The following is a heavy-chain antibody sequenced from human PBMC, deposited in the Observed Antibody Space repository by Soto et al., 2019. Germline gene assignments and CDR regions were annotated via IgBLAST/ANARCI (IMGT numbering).Heavy chain of an antibody. CDR1: GYTFTSYG. Sequence: QVQLVQSGAEVKKPGASVKVSCKASGYTFTSYGISWVRQAPGQGLEWMGWINAYNVNTNYAQKLQGRGTMTTDTSTSTAYMERRSRRADDSAVYYCARVLPPFDPWGQGTLVTVSS. V-gene: IGHV1-18*01. J-gene: IGHJ5*02. CDR2: INAYNVNT. CDR3: ARVLPPFDP.